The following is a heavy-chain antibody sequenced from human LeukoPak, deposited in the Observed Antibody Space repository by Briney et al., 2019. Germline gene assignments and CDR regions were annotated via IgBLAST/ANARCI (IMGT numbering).Heavy chain of an antibody. J-gene: IGHJ6*02. CDR2: ISGSGGST. D-gene: IGHD3-10*01. V-gene: IGHV3-23*01. CDR1: GFTFSSYA. Sequence: GGSLRLSCAASGFTFSSYAMSWVRQAPGKGLEWVSAISGSGGSTYYADSVKGRFTISRDNSKNTLYLQMNSLRAEDTAVYYCAIWDLWFGELSLDYYGMDVWGQGTTVTVSS. CDR3: AIWDLWFGELSLDYYGMDV.